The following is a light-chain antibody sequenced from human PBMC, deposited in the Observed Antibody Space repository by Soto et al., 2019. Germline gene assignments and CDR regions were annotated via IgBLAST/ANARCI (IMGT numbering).Light chain of an antibody. CDR1: QSVSNNY. CDR3: QQYGSSGT. J-gene: IGKJ1*01. Sequence: EIVLTQSPGTLSLSAGERAPLSCRASQSVSNNYLAWYQQKPGQAPRLLIYGASNRATGIPDRFSGSGSGTDFTLTISRLEPEDFAVYYCQQYGSSGTFGQGTEVDIK. CDR2: GAS. V-gene: IGKV3-20*01.